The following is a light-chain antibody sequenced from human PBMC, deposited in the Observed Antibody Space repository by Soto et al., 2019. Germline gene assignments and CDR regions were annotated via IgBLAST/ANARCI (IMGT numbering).Light chain of an antibody. Sequence: QAVVTQPRSVSGSPGQSVTISCTGSSGDVGGYNYVSWYQQHPGKAPKLIIFDVNKRPSGVPDRFSGSKSGNTASLTISGLQAEDEADYYCCSYADSYSWVFGGGTKVTVL. CDR2: DVN. J-gene: IGLJ3*02. CDR3: CSYADSYSWV. V-gene: IGLV2-11*01. CDR1: SGDVGGYNY.